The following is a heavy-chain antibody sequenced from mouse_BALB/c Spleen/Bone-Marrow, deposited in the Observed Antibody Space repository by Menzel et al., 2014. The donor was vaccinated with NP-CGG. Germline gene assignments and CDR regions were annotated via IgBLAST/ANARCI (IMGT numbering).Heavy chain of an antibody. J-gene: IGHJ4*01. V-gene: IGHV1-9*01. CDR1: GYTFSSYW. D-gene: IGHD2-2*01. CDR3: ARRALYGYFYAMDY. CDR2: ILPGSGST. Sequence: QVQLQQSGAELMKPGASVKISCKATGYTFSSYWIEWVKQRPGHGLEWIGEILPGSGSTNYNEKFKGKATFTADTSSNTAYMQLSSLTSEDSAVYYCARRALYGYFYAMDYWGQGTSVTVSS.